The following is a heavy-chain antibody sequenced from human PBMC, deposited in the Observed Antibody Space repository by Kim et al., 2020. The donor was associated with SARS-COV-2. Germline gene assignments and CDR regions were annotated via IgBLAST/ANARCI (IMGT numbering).Heavy chain of an antibody. J-gene: IGHJ6*02. V-gene: IGHV3-30*07. D-gene: IGHD3-22*01. Sequence: VKGRFTISRDNSKNTLYLQMNSLRAEDTAVYYCARDGDSSGNYYYGMDVWGQGTTVTVSS. CDR3: ARDGDSSGNYYYGMDV.